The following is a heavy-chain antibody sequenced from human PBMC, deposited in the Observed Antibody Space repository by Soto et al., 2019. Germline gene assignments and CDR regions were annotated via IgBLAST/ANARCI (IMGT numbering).Heavy chain of an antibody. J-gene: IGHJ6*02. CDR3: ARECQISTGCYGMDV. D-gene: IGHD6-19*01. V-gene: IGHV1-69*13. CDR2: IIPIFGTA. Sequence: SVKVSCKAFGRIFSNSAISWVRQAPGQGPEWMGGIIPIFGTANYAQKFQGRVTITADESTSTAYMELSSLRSEDTAVYYCARECQISTGCYGMDVWGQGTTVTVSS. CDR1: GRIFSNSA.